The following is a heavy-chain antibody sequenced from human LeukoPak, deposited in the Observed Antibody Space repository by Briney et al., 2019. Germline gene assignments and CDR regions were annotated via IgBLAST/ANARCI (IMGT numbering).Heavy chain of an antibody. J-gene: IGHJ4*02. CDR3: ARIPYSSGWYYFDY. Sequence: GESLKISCKGSGYSFTGYWISWVRQMPGKGLEWMGRIDPSDSYTNYSPSFQGHVTISADKSINTAYLQWSSLKASDTAMYYCARIPYSSGWYYFDYWGQGTLVTVSS. CDR2: IDPSDSYT. V-gene: IGHV5-10-1*01. CDR1: GYSFTGYW. D-gene: IGHD6-19*01.